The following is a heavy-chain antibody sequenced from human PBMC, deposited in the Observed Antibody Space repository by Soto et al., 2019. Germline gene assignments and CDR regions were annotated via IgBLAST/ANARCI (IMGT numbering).Heavy chain of an antibody. Sequence: SETLSLTCIVSGDSVTSGSYYWTWLRQPPGKGLEWIGYISYTGRTKYNPSLQSRVTISVDTSKIDFSLNLSSVTAADTAVYFCAREWGLLCYYVMLVWGQGTAVTVSS. D-gene: IGHD7-27*01. CDR3: AREWGLLCYYVMLV. CDR2: ISYTGRT. CDR1: GDSVTSGSYY. J-gene: IGHJ6*02. V-gene: IGHV4-61*03.